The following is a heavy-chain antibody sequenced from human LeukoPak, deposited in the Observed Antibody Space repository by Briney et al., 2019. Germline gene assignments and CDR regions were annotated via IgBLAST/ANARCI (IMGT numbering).Heavy chain of an antibody. Sequence: GASVKVSCKASGGTFSSYAISWVRQAPGQGLEWMGGIIPIFGTANYAQKFQGRVTITADESTSTAYMELSSLRSEDTAVYYCARQYQSGYGDAFDIWGQGTMVTVSS. CDR2: IIPIFGTA. V-gene: IGHV1-69*13. CDR1: GGTFSSYA. D-gene: IGHD5-12*01. J-gene: IGHJ3*02. CDR3: ARQYQSGYGDAFDI.